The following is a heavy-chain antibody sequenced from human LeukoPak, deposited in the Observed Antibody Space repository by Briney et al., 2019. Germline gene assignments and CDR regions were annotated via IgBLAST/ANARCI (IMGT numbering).Heavy chain of an antibody. CDR3: AKTIASLGSGARYFDP. Sequence: GESLKISCKATGYSFTNYWIAWVRQKPGKGLEWMGIMHPGESEINYSPSFEGQVTISADTSISTAYLEWYSLKASDSAIYYCAKTIASLGSGARYFDPWGQGTMITVSS. J-gene: IGHJ5*02. CDR1: GYSFTNYW. CDR2: MHPGESEI. D-gene: IGHD5/OR15-5a*01. V-gene: IGHV5-51*01.